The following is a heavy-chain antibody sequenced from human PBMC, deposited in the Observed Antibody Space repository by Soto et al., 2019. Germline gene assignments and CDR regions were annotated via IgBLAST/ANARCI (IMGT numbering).Heavy chain of an antibody. CDR3: ARQFEGGLGY. Sequence: GPSVKVSSKASGYTFTSYYMHRVRQAPGQGLEWMGIINPSGGSTSYAQKFQGRVTMTRDTSTSTVYMELSSLRSEDTAVYYCARQFEGGLGYGGQGTLVTVAS. V-gene: IGHV1-46*01. D-gene: IGHD6-19*01. J-gene: IGHJ4*02. CDR2: INPSGGST. CDR1: GYTFTSYY.